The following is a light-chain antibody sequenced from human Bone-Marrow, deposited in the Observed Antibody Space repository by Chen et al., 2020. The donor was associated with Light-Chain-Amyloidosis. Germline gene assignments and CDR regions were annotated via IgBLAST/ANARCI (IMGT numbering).Light chain of an antibody. CDR2: RDT. CDR3: QSADSSGTYEVI. J-gene: IGLJ2*01. V-gene: IGLV3-25*03. Sequence: SSELTQPPSVSVSPGQTARITCSGDDLPTKYAYWYQQKPGQAPVLVIHRDTERPSGISERFSGSSSGTTATLTISGVQAEDEADYHCQSADSSGTYEVIFGGGTKPTVL. CDR1: DLPTKY.